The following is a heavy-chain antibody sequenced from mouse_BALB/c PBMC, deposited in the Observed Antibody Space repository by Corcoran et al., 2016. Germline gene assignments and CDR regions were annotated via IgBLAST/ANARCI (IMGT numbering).Heavy chain of an antibody. CDR1: GYSFTGYY. D-gene: IGHD2-4*01. CDR3: ARIYYDYDGAFDY. V-gene: IGHV1-26*01. CDR2: INPYNGAT. J-gene: IGHJ2*01. Sequence: EVQLQQSGPELVKPGASVKISCKASGYSFTGYYMHWVKQSHVKSLEWIGRINPYNGATSYNQNFKDKASLTVDKSSSTAYMELHSLTSEDSAVYYCARIYYDYDGAFDYWGQGTTLTVSS.